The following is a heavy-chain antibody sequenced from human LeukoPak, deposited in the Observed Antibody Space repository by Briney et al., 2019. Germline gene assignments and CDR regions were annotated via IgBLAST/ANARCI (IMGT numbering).Heavy chain of an antibody. Sequence: SETLSLTCAVSGDSITGPNWWSRVRQPPGKGLEWIGEIYHSGSRNYNPSLKSRVNISIDKSKNQLSLKVSSVTAADTAVYYCAGRDGDIVVVPGTITVPRFDPWGQGTLVTVTS. CDR3: AGRDGDIVVVPGTITVPRFDP. D-gene: IGHD2-2*01. CDR2: IYHSGSR. J-gene: IGHJ5*02. CDR1: GDSITGPNW. V-gene: IGHV4-4*02.